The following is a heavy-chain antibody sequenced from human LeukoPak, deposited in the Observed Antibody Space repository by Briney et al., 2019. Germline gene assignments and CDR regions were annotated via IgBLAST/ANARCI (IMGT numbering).Heavy chain of an antibody. CDR1: GFTFSTYA. Sequence: LPGGSLRLSCAASGFTFSTYAMSWVRQAPGKGLEWVSAISGTGGNTYYADSVKGRLTISRDNSKNTLHLQMNSLRAEDTAVYYCANHNIATFDYWGQGTLVTVSS. D-gene: IGHD2/OR15-2a*01. J-gene: IGHJ4*02. V-gene: IGHV3-23*01. CDR2: ISGTGGNT. CDR3: ANHNIATFDY.